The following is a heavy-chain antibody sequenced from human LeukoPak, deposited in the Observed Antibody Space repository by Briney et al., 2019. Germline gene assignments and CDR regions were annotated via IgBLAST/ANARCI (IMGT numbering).Heavy chain of an antibody. Sequence: SETLSLTCTVSGGSISSYYWSWIRQPPGKGLEWIGYIYYSGSTNYNPSLKSRVTISVDTSKNQFSLKLSSVTAADTAVYYCARFRGHLYYYYVMDVWGQGTTVTVSS. V-gene: IGHV4-59*01. D-gene: IGHD3-10*01. CDR3: ARFRGHLYYYYVMDV. J-gene: IGHJ6*02. CDR2: IYYSGST. CDR1: GGSISSYY.